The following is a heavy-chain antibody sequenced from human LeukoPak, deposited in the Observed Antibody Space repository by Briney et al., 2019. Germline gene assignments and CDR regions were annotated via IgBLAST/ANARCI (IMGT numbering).Heavy chain of an antibody. D-gene: IGHD1-1*01. J-gene: IGHJ3*01. CDR1: GGSISTYY. CDR2: VSTSGRT. Sequence: SETLSLTCTVSGGSISTYYWSWIRQPAGKGLEWIGRVSTSGRTNYNPSLKSRLTMSADTSKKQFSLILNSVTAADTAVYYCAVGRPRNTTRLDDGYDFWGQGTMVTVSS. CDR3: AVGRPRNTTRLDDGYDF. V-gene: IGHV4-4*07.